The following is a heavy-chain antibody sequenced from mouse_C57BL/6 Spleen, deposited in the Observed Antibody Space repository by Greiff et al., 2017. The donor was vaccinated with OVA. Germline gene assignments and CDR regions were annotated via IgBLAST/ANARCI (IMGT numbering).Heavy chain of an antibody. Sequence: VQLQQSGAELVRPGASVKLSCTASGFNIKDDYMHWVKQRPEQGLEWIGWIDPENGDTEYASKFQGKATITADTSSNTAYLQRSSLTSEDTAVYYCTTGYSNYEGYAMDYWGQGTSVTVSS. CDR1: GFNIKDDY. J-gene: IGHJ4*01. CDR2: IDPENGDT. D-gene: IGHD2-5*01. CDR3: TTGYSNYEGYAMDY. V-gene: IGHV14-4*01.